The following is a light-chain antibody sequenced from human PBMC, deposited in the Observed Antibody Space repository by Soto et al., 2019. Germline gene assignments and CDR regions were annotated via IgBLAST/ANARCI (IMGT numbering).Light chain of an antibody. Sequence: EIVLTQSPGTLSLSPGERATLSCRASQSVSSSFLAWYQQKPGQAPRLLIYGASSRAAGIPDRFSGSGSGTDFTLTISRLEPEDFAVYYCQQYGNSFTFGPGTEVDFK. CDR3: QQYGNSFT. J-gene: IGKJ3*01. V-gene: IGKV3-20*01. CDR1: QSVSSSF. CDR2: GAS.